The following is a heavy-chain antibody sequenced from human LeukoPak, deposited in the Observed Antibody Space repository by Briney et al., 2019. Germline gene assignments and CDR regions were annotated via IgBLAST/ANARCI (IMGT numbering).Heavy chain of an antibody. D-gene: IGHD1-26*01. CDR3: ARNSGSYLYYYYGMDV. CDR1: GGSISSYY. V-gene: IGHV4-59*12. Sequence: SETLSLTCTVSGGSISSYYWSWIRQPPGKGLEWIGYTYYSGSTNYNPSLKSRVTISVDTSKNQFSLKLSSVTAADTAVYYCARNSGSYLYYYYGMDVWGQGTTVTVSS. CDR2: TYYSGST. J-gene: IGHJ6*02.